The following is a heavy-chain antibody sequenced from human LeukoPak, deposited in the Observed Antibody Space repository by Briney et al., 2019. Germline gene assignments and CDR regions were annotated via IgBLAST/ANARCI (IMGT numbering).Heavy chain of an antibody. CDR1: GFTFSNYW. D-gene: IGHD4-23*01. Sequence: GGSLRLYCAASGFTFSNYWMHWVRQAPGKGLVLVSRINSDESSTSYADSVKGRFTISRDNAKNTLYLQMNRLRVEDTAVFYCVRDVYGGSWFDPWGQGALVTVSS. V-gene: IGHV3-74*01. CDR2: INSDESST. J-gene: IGHJ5*02. CDR3: VRDVYGGSWFDP.